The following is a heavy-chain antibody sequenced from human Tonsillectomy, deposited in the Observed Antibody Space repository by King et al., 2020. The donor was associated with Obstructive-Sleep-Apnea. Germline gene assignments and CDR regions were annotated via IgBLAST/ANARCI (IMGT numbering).Heavy chain of an antibody. CDR3: ARVDIVVVVAASLYGMDV. D-gene: IGHD2-15*01. J-gene: IGHJ6*02. CDR1: GFTFSSYW. Sequence: VQLVESGGGLVQPGGSLRLSCAASGFTFSSYWMSWVRQAPGKGLEWVANIKQDGSVKYYVDSVKGRFTISRDNAKNSLYLQMNSLRAEDTAVYYCARVDIVVVVAASLYGMDVWGQGTTVTVSS. CDR2: IKQDGSVK. V-gene: IGHV3-7*01.